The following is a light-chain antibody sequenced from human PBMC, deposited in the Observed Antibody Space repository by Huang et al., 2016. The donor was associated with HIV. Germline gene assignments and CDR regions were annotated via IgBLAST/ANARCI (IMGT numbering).Light chain of an antibody. Sequence: IQMTQSPSSLSASVGDRVTITCRASQSIDGYLNWYQQKPGKAPKRLISSASTLHTGVPPRFSGIGSGTDYTLIIDNLQPDDFATYFCQQSYSTLITFGQGSRLDTK. V-gene: IGKV1-39*01. CDR3: QQSYSTLIT. CDR2: SAS. J-gene: IGKJ5*01. CDR1: QSIDGY.